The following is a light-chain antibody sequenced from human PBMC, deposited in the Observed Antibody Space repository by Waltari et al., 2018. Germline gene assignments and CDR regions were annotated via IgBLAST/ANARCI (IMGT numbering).Light chain of an antibody. Sequence: EVVLTQSPGTLPLSPGERATLSCRASQSLSRSRLAWYQQKPGQAPRLLMYAASRRATGIPDRFSGSGTGTDFSLTVSRVEPEDSAVYYCQQYGSSVMYTFGQGTKLEIQ. V-gene: IGKV3-20*01. CDR3: QQYGSSVMYT. CDR2: AAS. J-gene: IGKJ2*01. CDR1: QSLSRSR.